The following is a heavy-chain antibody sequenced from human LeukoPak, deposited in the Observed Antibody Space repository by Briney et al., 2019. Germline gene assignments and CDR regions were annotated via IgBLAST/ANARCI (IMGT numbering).Heavy chain of an antibody. CDR2: ISGSGGST. J-gene: IGHJ3*02. Sequence: PGGSLGLSCAASGFTFSSYAMSWVRQAPGKGLEWVSAISGSGGSTYYADSVKGRFTISRDNSKNTLYLQMNSLRAEDTAVYYCAKWASLYTRSANDAFDIWGQGTMVTVSS. V-gene: IGHV3-23*01. CDR1: GFTFSSYA. D-gene: IGHD2-2*02. CDR3: AKWASLYTRSANDAFDI.